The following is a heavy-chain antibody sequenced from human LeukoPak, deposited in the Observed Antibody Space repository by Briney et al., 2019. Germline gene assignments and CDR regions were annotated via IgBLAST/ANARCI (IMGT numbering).Heavy chain of an antibody. D-gene: IGHD2-21*02. CDR3: ARAAGLTYCGGDCYSGYFDY. CDR2: INHSGST. V-gene: IGHV4-34*01. J-gene: IGHJ4*02. Sequence: SETPSLTCAVYGGSFSGYYWSWIRQPPGKGLEWIGEINHSGSTNYNPSLKSRVTISVDTSKNQFSLKLSSVTAADTAVYYCARAAGLTYCGGDCYSGYFDYWGQGTLVTVSS. CDR1: GGSFSGYY.